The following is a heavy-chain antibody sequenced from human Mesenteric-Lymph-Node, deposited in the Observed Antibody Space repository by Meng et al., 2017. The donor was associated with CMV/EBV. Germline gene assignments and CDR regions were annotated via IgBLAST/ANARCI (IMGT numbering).Heavy chain of an antibody. V-gene: IGHV4-61*01. CDR3: AKDIRSLVGMDV. CDR1: GGSVSSGSYY. Sequence: SETLSLTCTASGGSVSSGSYYWSWIRQPPGKGLEWIGYIYYSGSTNYNPSLKSRVTISVDTSKNQFSLKLSSVTAADTAVYYCAKDIRSLVGMDVWGQGTTVTVSS. J-gene: IGHJ6*02. CDR2: IYYSGST.